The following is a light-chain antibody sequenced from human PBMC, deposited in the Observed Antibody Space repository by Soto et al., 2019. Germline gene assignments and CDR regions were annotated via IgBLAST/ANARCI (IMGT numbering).Light chain of an antibody. V-gene: IGKV1-39*01. Sequence: IQLTQSPSSLSVSIGVRVTINCRASQGLSSYLNCYRQKPGKAPELLIYSASTLQTGVPSRFSGSGSETDFTLTISSLQSEDLATYYCQQSHSTPYTFGQGTKLEL. CDR3: QQSHSTPYT. CDR1: QGLSSY. CDR2: SAS. J-gene: IGKJ2*01.